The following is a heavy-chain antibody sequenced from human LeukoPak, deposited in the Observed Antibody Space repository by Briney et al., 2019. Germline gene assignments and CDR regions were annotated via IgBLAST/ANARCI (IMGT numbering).Heavy chain of an antibody. Sequence: PGGSLRLSCAASGFSFSSYEMNWVRQAPGKGLEWVSYISSSGSAIFYADSVKGRFTISRDNAKDSLYLQMNSLRAEDTAVYYCAREKFADGYFQHWGQGTLVTVSS. CDR1: GFSFSSYE. CDR2: ISSSGSAI. CDR3: AREKFADGYFQH. D-gene: IGHD3-10*01. V-gene: IGHV3-48*03. J-gene: IGHJ1*01.